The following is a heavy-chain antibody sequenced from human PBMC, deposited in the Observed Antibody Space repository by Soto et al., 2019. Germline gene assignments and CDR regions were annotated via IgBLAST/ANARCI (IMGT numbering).Heavy chain of an antibody. V-gene: IGHV5-10-1*01. J-gene: IGHJ4*02. Sequence: GESLKISCKGSGYSFTSYWISWVRQMPGKGLEWMGRIDPSDSQTYYSPSFRGHVTISVTKSITAVFLQWSSLRASDTAMYYCARQIYDSDTGPNFQYYFDSWGQGTPVTVSS. D-gene: IGHD3-22*01. CDR1: GYSFTSYW. CDR2: IDPSDSQT. CDR3: ARQIYDSDTGPNFQYYFDS.